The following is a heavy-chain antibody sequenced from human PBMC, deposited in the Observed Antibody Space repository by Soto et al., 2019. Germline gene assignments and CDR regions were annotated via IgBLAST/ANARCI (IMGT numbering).Heavy chain of an antibody. Sequence: PSETLSLTCTVSGGSIRTPDWWSWVRQTPEKGLEWIGEIYHSGTPNYNPSLKSRVSMSVDKSNNQFSLKLYSVTAADTAVYYCARVTSLLGSEGAYVGSWFDPSGQGTLVTV. V-gene: IGHV4-4*02. CDR2: IYHSGTP. CDR3: ARVTSLLGSEGAYVGSWFDP. CDR1: GGSIRTPDW. D-gene: IGHD5-12*01. J-gene: IGHJ5*02.